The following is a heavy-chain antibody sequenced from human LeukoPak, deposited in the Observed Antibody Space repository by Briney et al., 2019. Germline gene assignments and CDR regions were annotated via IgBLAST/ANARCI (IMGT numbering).Heavy chain of an antibody. Sequence: SETLSLTCAVYGGSFGGYYWSWIRQPPGKGLEWIGEINHSGSTNYNPSLKSRVTISVDTSKNQFSLKLSSVTAADTAVYYCARVREDYYDSSGYRRPPAPKYFDYWGQGTLVTVSS. CDR3: ARVREDYYDSSGYRRPPAPKYFDY. CDR1: GGSFGGYY. V-gene: IGHV4-34*01. J-gene: IGHJ4*02. D-gene: IGHD3-22*01. CDR2: INHSGST.